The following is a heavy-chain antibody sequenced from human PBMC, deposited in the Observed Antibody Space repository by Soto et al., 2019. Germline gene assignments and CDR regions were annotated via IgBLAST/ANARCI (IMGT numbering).Heavy chain of an antibody. J-gene: IGHJ6*02. D-gene: IGHD4-4*01. CDR3: VREEGNGSDYHYHGMEV. CDR1: GNTFISYY. CDR2: INPSDGRT. V-gene: IGHV1-46*01. Sequence: VQLVQSGAEVKKPGASVKVSCKASGNTFISYYIHWVRQAPGQGLKWMGIINPSDGRTTYAQMFQGRVTMTRDTSTSTVFMELSSLRPEDTAVFYCVREEGNGSDYHYHGMEVWGQGTTVTVSS.